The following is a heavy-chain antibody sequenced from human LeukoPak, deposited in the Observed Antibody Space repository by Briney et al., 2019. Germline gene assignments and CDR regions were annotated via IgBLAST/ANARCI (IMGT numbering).Heavy chain of an antibody. CDR3: ARERLGYYYDSSGPRENYYYYYMDV. CDR1: GGSISSGSYY. D-gene: IGHD3-22*01. CDR2: IYTSRST. V-gene: IGHV4-61*02. J-gene: IGHJ6*03. Sequence: SETLSLTCTVSGGSISSGSYYWSWIRQPAGKGLEWIGRIYTSRSTNYNPSLKSRVTISVDTSKNQFSLKLSSVTAADTAVYYCARERLGYYYDSSGPRENYYYYYMDVWGKGTTVTISS.